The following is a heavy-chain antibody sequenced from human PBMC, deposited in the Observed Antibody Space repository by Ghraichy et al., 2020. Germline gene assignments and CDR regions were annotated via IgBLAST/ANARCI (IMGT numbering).Heavy chain of an antibody. D-gene: IGHD6-25*01. Sequence: SGPTLVKPTQTLTLTCTFSGFSLTTGGMSVSWIRQPPGKALEWLARIDWEDDKYYSPALKTRLTISLDTSRNQVVLTMTNMDTVDTATNYCARYPPYSGYDDWGQGTLVTVSS. J-gene: IGHJ4*02. CDR2: IDWEDDK. CDR3: ARYPPYSGYDD. V-gene: IGHV2-70*11. CDR1: GFSLTTGGMS.